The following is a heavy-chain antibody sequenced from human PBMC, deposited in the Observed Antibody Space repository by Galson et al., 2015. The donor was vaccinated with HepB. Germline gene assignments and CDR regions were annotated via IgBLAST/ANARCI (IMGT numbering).Heavy chain of an antibody. J-gene: IGHJ4*02. D-gene: IGHD3-22*01. CDR3: VKDDHRGYSRDY. Sequence: SVKVSCKASGYSFSNLGIRWVRQAPGQGLEWMGWISAYNAERSYAQKFQGRLTLTTHTSTNTAYMELRSLRSDDTAMYYCVKDDHRGYSRDYWGQGTLVTVSS. CDR1: GYSFSNLG. V-gene: IGHV1-18*01. CDR2: ISAYNAER.